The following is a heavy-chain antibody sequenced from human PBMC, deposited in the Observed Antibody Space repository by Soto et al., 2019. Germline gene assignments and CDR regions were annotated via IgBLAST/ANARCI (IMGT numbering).Heavy chain of an antibody. D-gene: IGHD3-10*01. Sequence: EVQLLESGGGLVQPGGSLRLSCAASGFTFSSYAMSWVRQAPGKGLEWVSGISGSGGSTYYADSVKGRFTLSRDNAKNTLHLQMNSLRPDDTAVYYCANAMVGGDPFDYWGQGTLVTVSS. V-gene: IGHV3-23*01. J-gene: IGHJ4*01. CDR3: ANAMVGGDPFDY. CDR2: ISGSGGST. CDR1: GFTFSSYA.